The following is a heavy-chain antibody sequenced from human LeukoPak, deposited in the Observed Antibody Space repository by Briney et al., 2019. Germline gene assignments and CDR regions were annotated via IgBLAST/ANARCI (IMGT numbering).Heavy chain of an antibody. CDR2: IYHSGST. CDR3: ARDGYSGNDGL. D-gene: IGHD5-12*01. CDR1: GGSISSYY. V-gene: IGHV4-59*01. Sequence: SEALSLTCTVSGGSISSYYWSWIRQPPGKGLEWIGYIYHSGSTKYNPSLKSRVTISVDTSKSQFSLKLSSVTAADTAVYYCARDGYSGNDGLWGQGTLVTVSS. J-gene: IGHJ4*02.